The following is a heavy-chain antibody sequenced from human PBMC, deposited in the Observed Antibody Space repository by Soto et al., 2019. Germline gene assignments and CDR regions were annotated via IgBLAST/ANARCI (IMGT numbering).Heavy chain of an antibody. Sequence: PGGSLRLSCAASGFTFSSYWMSWVRQAPGKGLEWVANIKQDGSEKYYVDSVKGRFTISRDNAKNSLYLQMNSLRAEDTAVYYCARKGYCTNGVCYSTPYYFDYWGQGTLVTVSS. CDR1: GFTFSSYW. CDR3: ARKGYCTNGVCYSTPYYFDY. CDR2: IKQDGSEK. D-gene: IGHD2-8*01. V-gene: IGHV3-7*01. J-gene: IGHJ4*02.